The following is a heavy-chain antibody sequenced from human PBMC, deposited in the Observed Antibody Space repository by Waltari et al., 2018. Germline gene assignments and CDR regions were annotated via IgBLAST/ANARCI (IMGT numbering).Heavy chain of an antibody. J-gene: IGHJ4*01. CDR1: GFTFNNFW. CDR2: IKNDGSGP. Sequence: EVQLVESGGGLVQPGGSLRLSCAASGFTFNNFWMHWVRQDAGKGLRWVSRIKNDGSGPIYAESVKGRFTISRDNAKNTLYLQMNSLRPEDTAVYYCVRAYYDGRLDYWGQGTLVTASS. D-gene: IGHD3-22*01. CDR3: VRAYYDGRLDY. V-gene: IGHV3-74*01.